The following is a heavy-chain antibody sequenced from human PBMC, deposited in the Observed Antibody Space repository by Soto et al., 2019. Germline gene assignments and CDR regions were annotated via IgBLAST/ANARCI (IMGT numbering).Heavy chain of an antibody. J-gene: IGHJ4*02. CDR1: GFTFSSYE. CDR3: ASGFWSGYWGIGY. D-gene: IGHD3-3*01. CDR2: ISSSGSTI. V-gene: IGHV3-48*03. Sequence: GGSLRLSCAASGFTFSSYEMNWVRQAPGKGLEWVSYISSSGSTIYYADSVKGRFTISRDNAKNSLYLQMNSLRAEDTAVYYCASGFWSGYWGIGYWGQGTLVTVSS.